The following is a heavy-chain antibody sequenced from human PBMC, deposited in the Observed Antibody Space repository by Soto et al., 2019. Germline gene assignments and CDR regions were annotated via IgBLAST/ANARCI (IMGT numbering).Heavy chain of an antibody. V-gene: IGHV3-33*06. J-gene: IGHJ4*02. D-gene: IGHD3-10*01. CDR1: GFAFSTYG. Sequence: PGGSLRLSCAASGFAFSTYGMHWVRQAPGKGLEWVAVTWHDESNKYYADSVRGRFTISRDNSKNTLYLQMNSLRAEDTALYYCVKDAPTSGKDFDSWRQGPLVTVSS. CDR2: TWHDESNK. CDR3: VKDAPTSGKDFDS.